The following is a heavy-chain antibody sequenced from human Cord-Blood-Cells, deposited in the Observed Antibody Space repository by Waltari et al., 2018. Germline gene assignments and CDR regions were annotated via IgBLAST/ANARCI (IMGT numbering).Heavy chain of an antibody. Sequence: EVQLLASGGGLVQPGGALGLSCAASGFTFSSYAMSWFRQAPGEVLWVVSVVSGSGGKTYDEAAEKGLYIISSNNSKNTQYLQMNSLRAEDTAVYYWAGKHSGSWSFEYWGQGTLVTVSS. D-gene: IGHD6-13*01. CDR3: AGKHSGSWSFEY. CDR1: GFTFSSYA. J-gene: IGHJ4*02. CDR2: VSGSGGKT. V-gene: IGHV3-23*01.